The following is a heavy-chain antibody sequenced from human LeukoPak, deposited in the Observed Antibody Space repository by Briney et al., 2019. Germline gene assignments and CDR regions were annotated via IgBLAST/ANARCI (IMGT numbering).Heavy chain of an antibody. V-gene: IGHV4-39*01. D-gene: IGHD6-13*01. J-gene: IGHJ4*02. CDR3: ARHSLGSSSFKFHY. CDR2: IYYSGST. Sequence: SETLSLTCTVSGGSISTSSYYWGWIRQPPGKGLEWIGSIYYSGSTYYNPSLKSRVTISVGMSKNQSSLKLSPVTAADTAVYYCARHSLGSSSFKFHYWGQGSLVTVSS. CDR1: GGSISTSSYY.